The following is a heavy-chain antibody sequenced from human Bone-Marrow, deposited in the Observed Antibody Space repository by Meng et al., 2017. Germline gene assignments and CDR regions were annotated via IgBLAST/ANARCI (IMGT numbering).Heavy chain of an antibody. CDR2: INPNSGST. CDR3: ARAGHSSSWYLYFDY. CDR1: GYTFTGYY. J-gene: IGHJ4*02. Sequence: ASVKVSCKASGYTFTGYYMHWVRQAPGQGREWRGGINPNSGSTNYAQKFQGRVTMTRDTSISTAYMELSRLRSDDTAVYYCARAGHSSSWYLYFDYWGQGTLVTVSS. D-gene: IGHD6-13*01. V-gene: IGHV1-2*02.